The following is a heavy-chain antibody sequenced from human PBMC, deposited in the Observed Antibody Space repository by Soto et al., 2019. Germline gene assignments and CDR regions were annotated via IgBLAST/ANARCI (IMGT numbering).Heavy chain of an antibody. CDR1: GFTVSSNY. CDR3: ARDGGTYFNWFDP. Sequence: GGSLRLSCAASGFTVSSNYMSWVRQAPGKGLVWVSRINTDGSSTSYADSVKGRFTISRDNAKNTLYLQMNSLRAEDTAVYYCARDGGTYFNWFDPWGQGTLVTVSS. CDR2: INTDGSST. V-gene: IGHV3-74*01. D-gene: IGHD1-26*01. J-gene: IGHJ5*02.